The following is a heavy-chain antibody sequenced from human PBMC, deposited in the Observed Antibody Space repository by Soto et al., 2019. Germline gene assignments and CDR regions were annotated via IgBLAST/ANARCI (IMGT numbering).Heavy chain of an antibody. CDR1: GYRFTNDW. CDR3: ARHQASSRYPPNSFDY. Sequence: PGESLKISCKGSGYRFTNDWICGVRQMPGKGLEWMGIIYPGDSYIRYSPSFQGHVTISADKSISTAYLQWSSLKASDTAMYYCARHQASSRYPPNSFDYWGQRHLLTVSS. J-gene: IGHJ4*02. V-gene: IGHV5-51*01. CDR2: IYPGDSYI. D-gene: IGHD3-22*01.